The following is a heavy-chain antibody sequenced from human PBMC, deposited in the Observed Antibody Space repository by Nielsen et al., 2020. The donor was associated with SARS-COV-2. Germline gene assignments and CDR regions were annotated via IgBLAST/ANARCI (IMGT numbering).Heavy chain of an antibody. CDR1: GYTFTDYD. D-gene: IGHD3-10*01. CDR3: ARVGPRSVGNVGRGVTYDY. CDR2: MNPDSGNT. Sequence: ASVKVSCKASGYTFTDYDLNWVRQAAGQGLEWMGWMNPDSGNTGYAQKFQGRVTMTRDTSISTAYMELSRLRSDDTAVYYCARVGPRSVGNVGRGVTYDYWDQGTLVTVSS. J-gene: IGHJ4*02. V-gene: IGHV1-8*01.